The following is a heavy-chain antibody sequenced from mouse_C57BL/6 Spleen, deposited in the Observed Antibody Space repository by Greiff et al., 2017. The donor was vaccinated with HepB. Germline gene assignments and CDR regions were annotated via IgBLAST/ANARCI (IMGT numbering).Heavy chain of an antibody. CDR1: GYTFTSYW. CDR2: IDPSDSYT. CDR3: ARRENSQGFAY. J-gene: IGHJ3*01. V-gene: IGHV1-69*01. Sequence: VQLQQPGAELVMPGASVKLSCKASGYTFTSYWMHWVKQRPGQGLEWIGEIDPSDSYTNYNQKFKGKSTLTVDKSSSTAYMQLSSLTSEDSAVYYCARRENSQGFAYWGQGTLVTVSA. D-gene: IGHD3-1*01.